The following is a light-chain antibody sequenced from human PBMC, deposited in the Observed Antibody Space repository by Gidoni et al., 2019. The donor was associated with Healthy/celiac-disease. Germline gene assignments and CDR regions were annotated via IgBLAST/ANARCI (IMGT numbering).Light chain of an antibody. CDR1: QSISSY. V-gene: IGKV3D-15*02. CDR2: AAS. J-gene: IGKJ5*01. Sequence: ILMTQSPSSLSASPGDRATISCRASQSISSYLAWYQQKPGQAPRLLIYAASTRPSGIPARFSGSGSGTEFTLTISSLQSEDFAVYYCQQYNNRTPTFGQGTRLEIK. CDR3: QQYNNRTPT.